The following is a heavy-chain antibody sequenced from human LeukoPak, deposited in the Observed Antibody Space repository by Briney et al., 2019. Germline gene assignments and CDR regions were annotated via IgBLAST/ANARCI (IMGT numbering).Heavy chain of an antibody. CDR2: IIPILGIA. CDR3: ARGGYCSGGSCYFRYNWFDP. D-gene: IGHD2-15*01. CDR1: GGTFSSYA. J-gene: IGHJ5*02. V-gene: IGHV1-69*04. Sequence: GASVKVSCKASGGTFSSYAISWVRQAPGQGLEWMGRIIPILGIANYAQKFQGRVTITADKSTSTAYMELSSLRSEDTAVYYCARGGYCSGGSCYFRYNWFDPWSQGTLVTVSS.